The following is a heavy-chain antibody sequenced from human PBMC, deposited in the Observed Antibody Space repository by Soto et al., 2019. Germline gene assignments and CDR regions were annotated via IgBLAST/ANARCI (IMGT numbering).Heavy chain of an antibody. J-gene: IGHJ4*02. CDR2: ISGVGTSK. CDR1: GYTFSSYV. CDR3: TKDLVTTVPILGH. D-gene: IGHD4-17*01. V-gene: IGHV3-23*01. Sequence: EVQLLDSGGGFVQPGGSLRLSCAASGYTFSSYVMTWVRQAPGKGLEWVSSISGVGTSKFYAASVKGRFTISRDNSKNMLFLQMDSVSAEDTAVYYCTKDLVTTVPILGHWGQGTLVTVSS.